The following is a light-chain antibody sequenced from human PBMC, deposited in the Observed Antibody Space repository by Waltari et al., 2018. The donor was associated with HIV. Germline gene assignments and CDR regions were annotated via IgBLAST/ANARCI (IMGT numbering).Light chain of an antibody. J-gene: IGLJ2*01. Sequence: QSALTQPASVSGSPGHSITIPCTGTSSDVGGYKFVSRYQQHPGNAPKLMIYDVSNRPSGVSNRFSGSKSGNTASLTISGLQAEDEADYYCNSYTSSSTHVVFGGGTKLTVL. CDR2: DVS. V-gene: IGLV2-14*01. CDR1: SSDVGGYKF. CDR3: NSYTSSSTHVV.